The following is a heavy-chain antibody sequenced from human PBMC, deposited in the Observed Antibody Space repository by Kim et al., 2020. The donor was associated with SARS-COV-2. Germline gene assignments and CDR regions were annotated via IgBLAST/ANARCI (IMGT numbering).Heavy chain of an antibody. CDR1: GFTFSSYG. D-gene: IGHD1-1*01. CDR2: ISYDGSNK. Sequence: GGSLRLSCAASGFTFSSYGMHWVRQAPGKGLEWVAVISYDGSNKYYADSVKGRFTISRDNSKNTLYLQMNSLRAEDTAVYYCANWPRKFSGTPMDVLGQGTTVTVSS. V-gene: IGHV3-30*18. J-gene: IGHJ6*02. CDR3: ANWPRKFSGTPMDV.